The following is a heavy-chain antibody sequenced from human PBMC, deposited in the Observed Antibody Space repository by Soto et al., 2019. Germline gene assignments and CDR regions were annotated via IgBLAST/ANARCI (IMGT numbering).Heavy chain of an antibody. Sequence: PSETLSLTCAVSGGSISSSNWWSWVRQPPGKGLEWIGEIYHSGSTNYNPSLKSRVTISVDKSKNQFSLKLSSVTAADTAVYYCARDGFAIAAAGTGGDYWGQGTLVTVSS. CDR1: GGSISSSNW. V-gene: IGHV4-4*02. CDR3: ARDGFAIAAAGTGGDY. CDR2: IYHSGST. J-gene: IGHJ4*02. D-gene: IGHD6-13*01.